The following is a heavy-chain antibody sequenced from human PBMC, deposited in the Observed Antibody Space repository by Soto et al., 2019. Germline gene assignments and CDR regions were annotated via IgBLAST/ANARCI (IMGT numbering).Heavy chain of an antibody. CDR2: INPDNGNT. Sequence: QAHFFQSGPELRNPGASVNISCRAPGFTSRDNLINGFPQPPGQSLEGLGWINPDNGNTRNSQTFQGRVTISGHSSASIAYVEVSDLTSEDTAVYYCARDLLSVGPRANDAFDVWGQGTMVTVSS. D-gene: IGHD1-26*01. CDR1: GFTSRDNL. J-gene: IGHJ3*01. CDR3: ARDLLSVGPRANDAFDV. V-gene: IGHV1-3*01.